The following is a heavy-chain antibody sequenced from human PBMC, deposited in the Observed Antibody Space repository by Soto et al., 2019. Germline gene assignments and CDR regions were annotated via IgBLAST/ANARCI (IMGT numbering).Heavy chain of an antibody. CDR3: ASLNGDYVSY. CDR1: GGSISSSNW. V-gene: IGHV4-4*02. D-gene: IGHD4-17*01. J-gene: IGHJ4*02. CDR2: IYHSGST. Sequence: SETLSLTCAVSGGSISSSNWWSWVRQPPGKGLEWIGEIYHSGSTNYNPSLKSRVTISVDTSKNQFSLKLSSVTAADTAVYYCASLNGDYVSYWGQGTLVTVSS.